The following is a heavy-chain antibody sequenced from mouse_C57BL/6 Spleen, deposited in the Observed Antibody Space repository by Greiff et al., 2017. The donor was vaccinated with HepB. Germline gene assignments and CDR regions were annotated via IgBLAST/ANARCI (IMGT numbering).Heavy chain of an antibody. CDR2: ILPGSGST. Sequence: VQLQQSGAELMKPGASVKLSCKATGYTFTGYWIEWVKQRPGHGLEWIGEILPGSGSTNYNEKFKGKATFTADTSSNTAYMQLSSLTTEDSAIDYCVSYAEDNGSSYAGFAYWGQGTLVTVSA. D-gene: IGHD1-1*01. J-gene: IGHJ3*01. CDR3: VSYAEDNGSSYAGFAY. V-gene: IGHV1-9*01. CDR1: GYTFTGYW.